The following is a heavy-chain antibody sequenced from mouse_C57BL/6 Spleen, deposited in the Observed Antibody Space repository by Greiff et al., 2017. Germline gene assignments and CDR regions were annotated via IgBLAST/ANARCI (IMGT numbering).Heavy chain of an antibody. V-gene: IGHV5-17*01. D-gene: IGHD2-4*01. CDR3: ARDYARYFDV. Sequence: VQGVEPGGGLVKPGGFLKLSCAAPGFTFSDYGMHWVRQAAEKGLEWVAYSSSGSSTIYYADTVQGRFSISRDNAKNTLFLQMTSLRSEDRAMYYCARDYARYFDVWDTGSTVTDSS. CDR1: GFTFSDYG. J-gene: IGHJ1*03. CDR2: SSSGSSTI.